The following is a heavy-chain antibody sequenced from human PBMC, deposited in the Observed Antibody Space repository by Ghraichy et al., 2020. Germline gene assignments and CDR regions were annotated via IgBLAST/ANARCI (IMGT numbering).Heavy chain of an antibody. V-gene: IGHV3-30*04. J-gene: IGHJ6*02. CDR3: ARDQSQQLTNSYYYYGMDV. CDR2: ISYDGTNK. Sequence: GGSLRLSCAASGFIFSSYATHWVRQAPGKGLEWVAVISYDGTNKYYADSVKGRFTISRDNSKNTLYLQMNSLRAEDTGVYYCARDQSQQLTNSYYYYGMDVWGQGTTVTVSS. CDR1: GFIFSSYA. D-gene: IGHD6-13*01.